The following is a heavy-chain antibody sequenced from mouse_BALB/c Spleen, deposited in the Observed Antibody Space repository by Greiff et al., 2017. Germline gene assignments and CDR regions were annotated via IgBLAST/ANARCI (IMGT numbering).Heavy chain of an antibody. V-gene: IGHV5-17*02. D-gene: IGHD1-1*01. CDR3: AREGLYYGSSYDY. CDR1: GFTFSSFG. Sequence: EVQLVESGGGLVQPGGSRKLSCAASGFTFSSFGMHWVRQAPEKGLEWVAYISSGSSTIYYADTVKGRFTISRDNPKNTLFLQMTSLMSEDTAMYYCAREGLYYGSSYDYWGQGTTLTVSS. CDR2: ISSGSSTI. J-gene: IGHJ2*01.